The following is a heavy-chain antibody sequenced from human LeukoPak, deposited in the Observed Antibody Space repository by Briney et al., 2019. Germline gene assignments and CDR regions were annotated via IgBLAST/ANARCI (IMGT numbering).Heavy chain of an antibody. D-gene: IGHD2-2*01. Sequence: PGGSLRISCAASGFSFSSYAMSWVRQAPGKWLEWVSAISGSGGSTYYADSVKGRFTISRDNSKNTLYLQMNSLRAEDTAVYYCAITVVPAAMLGYWGQGTLVTVSS. CDR1: GFSFSSYA. V-gene: IGHV3-23*01. CDR2: ISGSGGST. CDR3: AITVVPAAMLGY. J-gene: IGHJ4*02.